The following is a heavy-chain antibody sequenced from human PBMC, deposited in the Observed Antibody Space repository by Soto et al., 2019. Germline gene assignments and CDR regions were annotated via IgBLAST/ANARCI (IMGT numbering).Heavy chain of an antibody. CDR2: IKRDGSAT. CDR1: GFTFSDYW. D-gene: IGHD6-25*01. CDR3: GRDLHIAAADY. J-gene: IGHJ4*02. Sequence: PXGSLRLSCAASGFTFSDYWIHWVRRAPGKGLVWVSRIKRDGSATNYADSVKGRFTISRDNAKNTVFLQMNSLRAEDTAVYYCGRDLHIAAADYWGQGALVTVSS. V-gene: IGHV3-74*01.